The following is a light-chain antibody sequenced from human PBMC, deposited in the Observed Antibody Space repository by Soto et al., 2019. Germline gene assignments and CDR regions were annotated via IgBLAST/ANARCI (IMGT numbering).Light chain of an antibody. CDR3: MQSRQVPS. CDR1: RSLLHTNGQTY. Sequence: VMTQTPLSLSVTPGQPASISCKSSRSLLHTNGQTYLYWYVHKAGQSPQLLSYELSKRFSGVRERFSGRGSGTDFTLKISRVEADDVGIYSCMQSRQVPSFGQGTKLEI. V-gene: IGKV2D-29*02. CDR2: ELS. J-gene: IGKJ2*01.